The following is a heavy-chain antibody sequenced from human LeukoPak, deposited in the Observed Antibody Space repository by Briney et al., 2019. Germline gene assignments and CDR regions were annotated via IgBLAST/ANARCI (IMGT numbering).Heavy chain of an antibody. CDR1: GFTFSSYW. J-gene: IGHJ4*02. CDR3: ARDRSCSGGSCYWFDY. V-gene: IGHV3-7*01. Sequence: GGSLRLSCAASGFTFSSYWMSWVRQAPGKGLEWVANIKEDGSDKYYVDSVKGRFTISRDNAKNSLYLQMNSLRAEDTAVYYCARDRSCSGGSCYWFDYWGQGILVTVSS. CDR2: IKEDGSDK. D-gene: IGHD2-15*01.